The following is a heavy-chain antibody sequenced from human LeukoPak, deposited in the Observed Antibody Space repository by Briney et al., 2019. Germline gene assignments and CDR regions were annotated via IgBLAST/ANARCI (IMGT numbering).Heavy chain of an antibody. J-gene: IGHJ4*02. V-gene: IGHV3-21*01. CDR1: GFTFSSYS. Sequence: GGSLRLSCAASGFTFSSYSMNWVRQAPGKGLEWASSISGSSSYIYYADSVKGRFTISRDNAKNSLYLQMNSLRAEDTAVYYCARVFCSSTSCEYYFDYWGQGTLVTVSS. CDR3: ARVFCSSTSCEYYFDY. D-gene: IGHD2-2*01. CDR2: ISGSSSYI.